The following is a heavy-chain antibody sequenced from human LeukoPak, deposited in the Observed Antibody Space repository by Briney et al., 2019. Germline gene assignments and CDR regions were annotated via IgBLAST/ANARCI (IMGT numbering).Heavy chain of an antibody. D-gene: IGHD2-21*02. V-gene: IGHV1-24*01. CDR2: FDPEDGET. J-gene: IGHJ4*02. CDR3: ATVDCGGDCYSY. Sequence: ASVKVSCKVSGYTLTELSMHWVRQAPGKGLEWMGGFDPEDGETIYAQKFQGRVTMTEDTSTDTAYMELSSLRSEDTAAYYCATVDCGGDCYSYWGQGTLVTVSS. CDR1: GYTLTELS.